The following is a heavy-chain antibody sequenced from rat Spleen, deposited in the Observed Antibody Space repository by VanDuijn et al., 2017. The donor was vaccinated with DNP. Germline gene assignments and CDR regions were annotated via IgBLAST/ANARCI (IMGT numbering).Heavy chain of an antibody. J-gene: IGHJ2*01. Sequence: EVMLVESGGGLLQPGGSLKLSCLASGFNFNDYWMGWVRQAPGKGLEWIGEINRDGNTINYTPSLKDKFTISRDNAQNTLYLQMYKLGSEDTATYFCARDSFFGLDFWGQGVMVTVSS. CDR2: INRDGNTI. CDR1: GFNFNDYW. CDR3: ARDSFFGLDF. V-gene: IGHV4-2*01. D-gene: IGHD1-6*01.